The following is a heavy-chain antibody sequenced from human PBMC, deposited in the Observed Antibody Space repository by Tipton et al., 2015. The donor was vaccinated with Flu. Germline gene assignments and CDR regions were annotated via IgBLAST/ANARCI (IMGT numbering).Heavy chain of an antibody. CDR2: ISGSGGKT. D-gene: IGHD6-19*01. Sequence: GSLRLSCAASGFSFSTYAMSWVRQAPGKGLEWVSSISGSGGKTFFADSVKGRFTISRDNSKNTLYLQMNSLRAEDTAVYYCAKVIPELVAGLDFWGQGTLVTVSS. J-gene: IGHJ4*02. CDR3: AKVIPELVAGLDF. CDR1: GFSFSTYA. V-gene: IGHV3-23*01.